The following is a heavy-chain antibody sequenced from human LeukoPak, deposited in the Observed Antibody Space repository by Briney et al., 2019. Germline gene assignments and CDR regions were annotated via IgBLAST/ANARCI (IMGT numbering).Heavy chain of an antibody. CDR2: IIPILGIA. J-gene: IGHJ4*02. CDR3: ASLPQFPPLYFDY. V-gene: IGHV1-69*04. CDR1: GGTFSSYA. Sequence: ASVKVSCKASGGTFSSYAISWVRQAPGQGLEWMGRIIPILGIANYAQKFQGRVTITADKSTSTAYMELRSLRSDDTAVYYCASLPQFPPLYFDYWGQGTLVTVSS.